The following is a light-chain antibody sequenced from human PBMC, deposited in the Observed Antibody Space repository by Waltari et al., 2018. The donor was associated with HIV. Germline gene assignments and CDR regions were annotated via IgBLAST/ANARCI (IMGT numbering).Light chain of an antibody. CDR2: GAS. V-gene: IGKV3-20*01. CDR3: QQYGSSPYT. J-gene: IGKJ2*01. Sequence: ELVLKQSPGTLSLSPGDRATLSCRASQSVTGAFLAWYQQKRGQAPRLLIYGASSRATGIPDRFSGGGSGTDFTLTISRLEPEDFAVYYCQQYGSSPYTFGQGTKLEIK. CDR1: QSVTGAF.